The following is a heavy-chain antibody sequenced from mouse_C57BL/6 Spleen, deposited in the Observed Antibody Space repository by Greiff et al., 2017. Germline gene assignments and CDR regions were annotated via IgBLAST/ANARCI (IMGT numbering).Heavy chain of an antibody. Sequence: EVKVVESGGGLVKPGGSLKLSCAASGFTFSDYGMHWVRQAPEKGLEWVAYISSGSSTIYYADTVKGRFTISRDNAKNTLFLQMTSLRSEDTAMYYCARGENYHGAMDYWGQGTSVTVSS. CDR3: ARGENYHGAMDY. CDR2: ISSGSSTI. D-gene: IGHD1-1*01. J-gene: IGHJ4*01. V-gene: IGHV5-17*01. CDR1: GFTFSDYG.